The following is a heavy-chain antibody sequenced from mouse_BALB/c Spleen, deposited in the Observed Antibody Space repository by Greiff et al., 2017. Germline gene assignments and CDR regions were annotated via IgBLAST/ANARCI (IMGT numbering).Heavy chain of an antibody. CDR1: GFSLTSYG. J-gene: IGHJ4*01. D-gene: IGHD2-2*01. Sequence: VKLMESGPSLVQPSQSLSITCTVSGFSLTSYGVHWVRQSPGKGLEWLGVIWRGGSTDYNAAFMSRLSITKDNSKSQVFFKMNSLQADDTAIYYCAKVGLPPYAMDYWGQGTSVTVSS. CDR2: IWRGGST. V-gene: IGHV2-5-1*01. CDR3: AKVGLPPYAMDY.